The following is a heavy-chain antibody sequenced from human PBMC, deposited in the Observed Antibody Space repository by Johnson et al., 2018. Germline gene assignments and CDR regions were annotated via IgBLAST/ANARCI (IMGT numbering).Heavy chain of an antibody. CDR1: GFTFGDYT. J-gene: IGHJ3*02. CDR3: AVNPVQTDAFDI. CDR2: IKQEGSEK. Sequence: VQLVESGGGLVQXGRSLRIXCTASGFTFGDYTMSWFRQAPGKGLEWVANIKQEGSEKYYVDSVKGRFTISRDNAKNSLYLQMKSLGADDTAGYYWAVNPVQTDAFDIWGQGTMVTVSA. V-gene: IGHV3-7*03. D-gene: IGHD1-1*01.